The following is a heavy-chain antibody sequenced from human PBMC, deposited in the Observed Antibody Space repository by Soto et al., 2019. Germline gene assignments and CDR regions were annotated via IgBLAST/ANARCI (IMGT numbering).Heavy chain of an antibody. J-gene: IGHJ4*02. V-gene: IGHV1-46*01. Sequence: ASVQVSCKASRYTFTNYYIHWVRQAPGQGLEWMGIINPSGGSTSYAQKLQGRVTMTRDTSTSTVYMELNSLRSEDTALYYCVREDLISMRDYYFAYWGQGTQVTVSS. D-gene: IGHD3-22*01. CDR2: INPSGGST. CDR3: VREDLISMRDYYFAY. CDR1: RYTFTNYY.